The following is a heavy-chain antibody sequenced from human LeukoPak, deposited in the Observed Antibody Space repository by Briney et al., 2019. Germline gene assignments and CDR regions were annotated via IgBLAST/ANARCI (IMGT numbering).Heavy chain of an antibody. CDR3: ARAPYDYVWGSYRRTYDY. D-gene: IGHD3-16*02. Sequence: SETLSLTCAVYGGSFSGYYWSWIRQPPGKELEWIGEINHSGSTNYNPSLKSRVTISVDTSKNQFSLKLSSVTAADTAVYYCARAPYDYVWGSYRRTYDYWGQGTLVTVSS. CDR2: INHSGST. CDR1: GGSFSGYY. J-gene: IGHJ4*02. V-gene: IGHV4-34*01.